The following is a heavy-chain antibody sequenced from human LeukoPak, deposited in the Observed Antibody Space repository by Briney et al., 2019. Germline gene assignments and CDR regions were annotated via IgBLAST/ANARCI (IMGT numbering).Heavy chain of an antibody. CDR1: GYTFTSYA. CDR3: ARDRIGYSSSWYLENYYFDY. J-gene: IGHJ4*02. D-gene: IGHD6-13*01. CDR2: INAGNGNT. Sequence: ASVKVSCKASGYTFTSYAMHWVRQAPGQRLEWMGWINAGNGNTKYSQKFQGRVTITRDTSASTAYMELSSLRSEDTAVYYCARDRIGYSSSWYLENYYFDYWGQGTLVTVSS. V-gene: IGHV1-3*01.